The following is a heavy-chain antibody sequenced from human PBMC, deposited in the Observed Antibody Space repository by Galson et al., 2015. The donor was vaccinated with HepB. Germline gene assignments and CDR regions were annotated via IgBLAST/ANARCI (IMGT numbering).Heavy chain of an antibody. D-gene: IGHD4-17*01. V-gene: IGHV3-30-3*01. J-gene: IGHJ3*02. CDR3: ARYYGDYAAFDI. Sequence: PGKGLEWVALISYDGSNKYYADSVKGRFTISRDNSKNTLYLQMNSLRAEDTAVYYCARYYGDYAAFDIWGHGTMVTVSS. CDR2: ISYDGSNK.